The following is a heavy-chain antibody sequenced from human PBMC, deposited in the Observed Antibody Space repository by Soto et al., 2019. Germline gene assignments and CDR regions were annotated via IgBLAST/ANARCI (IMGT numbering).Heavy chain of an antibody. Sequence: SETLSLTCTVSGGSISSSSYYWGWIRQPPGKGLEWIGSIYYSGSTYYNPSLKSRVTISVDTSKNQFSLKLSSVTAADTAVYYCARHRTPPFAVQDPLREYNRFDPWGQGTLVTVSS. CDR2: IYYSGST. J-gene: IGHJ5*02. CDR1: GGSISSSSYY. D-gene: IGHD1-1*01. V-gene: IGHV4-39*01. CDR3: ARHRTPPFAVQDPLREYNRFDP.